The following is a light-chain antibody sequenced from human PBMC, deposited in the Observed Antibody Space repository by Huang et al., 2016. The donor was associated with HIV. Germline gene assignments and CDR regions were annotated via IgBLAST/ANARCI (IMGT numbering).Light chain of an antibody. CDR1: QSVGNY. V-gene: IGKV3-11*01. J-gene: IGKJ4*01. CDR3: QQRSSGVT. Sequence: IVLTQSPATLSWYPGERVTLSCRASQSVGNYIDWYQQPPGQSPKLLIYDTATRATGTPVRCSGSGSGTDFTLTSSSLESEDFAVYYCQQRSSGVTFGGGTKV. CDR2: DTA.